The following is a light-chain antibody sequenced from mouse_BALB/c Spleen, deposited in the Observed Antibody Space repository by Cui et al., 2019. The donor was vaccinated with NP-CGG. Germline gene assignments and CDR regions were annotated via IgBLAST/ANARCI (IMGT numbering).Light chain of an antibody. CDR2: GTN. CDR1: TGAVTTSNY. J-gene: IGLJ1*01. CDR3: ALWYSNHWV. Sequence: QEVVTQELAPTTSAGETVTLTCRSSTGAVTTSNYANWVQEKPDHLFTGLIGGTNNRAPGVPARFSGSLIGDKAALTITGAQTEDEAIYFCALWYSNHWVFGGGTKLTVL. V-gene: IGLV1*01.